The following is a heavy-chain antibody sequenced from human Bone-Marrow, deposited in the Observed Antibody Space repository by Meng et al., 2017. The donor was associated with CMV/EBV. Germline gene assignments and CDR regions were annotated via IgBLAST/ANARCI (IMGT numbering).Heavy chain of an antibody. CDR3: ARHNLEFGELLSNWFDP. CDR1: GGSISSSSYY. CDR2: IYYSGST. D-gene: IGHD3-10*01. J-gene: IGHJ5*02. Sequence: SETLSLTCTVSGGSISSSSYYWGWIRQPPGKGLEWIGSIYYSGSTYYNPSLKSRVTISVDTSKNQFSLKLSSVTAADTAVYYCARHNLEFGELLSNWFDPWGQGTLVTVSS. V-gene: IGHV4-39*07.